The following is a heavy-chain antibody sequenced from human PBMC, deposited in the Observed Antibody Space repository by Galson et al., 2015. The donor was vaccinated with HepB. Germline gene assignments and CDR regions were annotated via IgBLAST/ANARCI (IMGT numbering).Heavy chain of an antibody. CDR3: ARARRKGIAAAGQYPDYWYFDL. V-gene: IGHV3-7*03. D-gene: IGHD6-13*01. J-gene: IGHJ2*01. Sequence: SLRLSCAASGFTFSSYWMSWVRQAPGKGLEWVANIKQDGSEKYYVDSVKGRFTIPRDNGMNSLYLQMNSLRAEDTAVYYCARARRKGIAAAGQYPDYWYFDLRGRGTLVTVSS. CDR2: IKQDGSEK. CDR1: GFTFSSYW.